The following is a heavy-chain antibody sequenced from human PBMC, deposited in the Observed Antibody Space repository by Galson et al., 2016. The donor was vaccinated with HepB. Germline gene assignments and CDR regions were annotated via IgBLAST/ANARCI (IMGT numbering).Heavy chain of an antibody. D-gene: IGHD4-11*01. CDR1: GGSINTDGSNNIYY. Sequence: SETLSLTCTVSGGSINTDGSNNIYYWSWIRQSAGKGLEWIGRLYVTGSTVYNPSLRSRVTMSIDTAKNQFSLRLTSVTAADTAVYYCARASTALFDYWGQGILVTVSS. V-gene: IGHV4-4*07. CDR3: ARASTALFDY. J-gene: IGHJ4*02. CDR2: LYVTGST.